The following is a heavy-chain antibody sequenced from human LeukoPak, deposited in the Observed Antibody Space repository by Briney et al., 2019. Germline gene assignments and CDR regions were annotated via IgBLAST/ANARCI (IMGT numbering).Heavy chain of an antibody. V-gene: IGHV1-2*02. J-gene: IGHJ5*02. CDR2: INPNSGGT. CDR1: GYTFTGYY. D-gene: IGHD3-3*01. Sequence: ASVKVSCKASGYTFTGYYMHWVRQAPGQGLEWVGWINPNSGGTNYAQKFQGRVTMTRDTSISTAYMELSRLRSDDTAVYYCARDPSANYDFWSGYYTWFDPWGQGTLVTVSS. CDR3: ARDPSANYDFWSGYYTWFDP.